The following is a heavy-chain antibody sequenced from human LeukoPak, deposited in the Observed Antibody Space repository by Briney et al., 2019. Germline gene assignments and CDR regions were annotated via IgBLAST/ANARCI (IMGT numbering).Heavy chain of an antibody. CDR3: ARDRTVTKFDY. D-gene: IGHD4-17*01. Sequence: PSETLSLTCTVSGGSISSGSYYWSWIRQPAGKGLEWIGRIYTSGSTNYNPSLKSRVTISVDTSKNQFSLKLSSVTAADTAVYYGARDRTVTKFDYWGQGTLVTVAS. CDR1: GGSISSGSYY. V-gene: IGHV4-61*02. J-gene: IGHJ4*02. CDR2: IYTSGST.